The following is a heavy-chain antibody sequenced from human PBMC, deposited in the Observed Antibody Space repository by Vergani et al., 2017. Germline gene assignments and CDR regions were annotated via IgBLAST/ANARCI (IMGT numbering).Heavy chain of an antibody. V-gene: IGHV1-8*01. CDR1: GYNFTSFD. J-gene: IGHJ5*02. Sequence: QEQLVQSGAEVRKPGASVKVSCKASGYNFTSFDINWVRLATGQGLEWMGWMNPKSGNTAYAAKFQGRITMTRDSSTDTAYMERKSLRSEDTAIYFCARGVLDAKYGHNWFGPWGQGTVVTVSS. CDR2: MNPKSGNT. D-gene: IGHD1-1*01. CDR3: ARGVLDAKYGHNWFGP.